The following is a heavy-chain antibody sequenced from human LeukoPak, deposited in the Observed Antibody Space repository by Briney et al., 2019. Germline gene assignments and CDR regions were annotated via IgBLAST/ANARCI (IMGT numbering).Heavy chain of an antibody. Sequence: PSETLSLTYTVSGGSISSYYWSWIRQPPGKGLEWIGYIYYSGSTNYNPSLKSRVTISVDTSKNQFSLKLSSVTAADTAVYYCASGVAVAGTGSWFDPWGQGTLVTVSS. D-gene: IGHD6-19*01. CDR1: GGSISSYY. CDR3: ASGVAVAGTGSWFDP. V-gene: IGHV4-59*12. J-gene: IGHJ5*02. CDR2: IYYSGST.